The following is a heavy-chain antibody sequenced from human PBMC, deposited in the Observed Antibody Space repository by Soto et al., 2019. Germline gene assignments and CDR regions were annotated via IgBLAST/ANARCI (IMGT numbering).Heavy chain of an antibody. CDR2: IIPIFGTA. CDR3: ARARGYCSGGSCYSSTGNCYYGMDV. CDR1: GGTFSSYA. J-gene: IGHJ6*02. D-gene: IGHD2-15*01. Sequence: QVQLVQSGAEVKKPGSSVKVSCKASGGTFSSYAISWVRQAPGQGLEWMGGIIPIFGTANYAQKFQGRVTITADESTSTAYMELSSLRSEDTAVYYCARARGYCSGGSCYSSTGNCYYGMDVWGQGTTVTVSS. V-gene: IGHV1-69*01.